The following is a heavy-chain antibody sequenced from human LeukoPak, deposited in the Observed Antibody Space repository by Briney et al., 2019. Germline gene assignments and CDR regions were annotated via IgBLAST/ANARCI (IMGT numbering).Heavy chain of an antibody. Sequence: GGSSRLCCAASEFSVRSNCGMSWVRQAPGKGLEWVAGISGSGGSTNYADSVKGRFTISRDNPKNTLYLQMNSLRAEDTAVYFCAKRGVVIRVILVGFHKEAYYFDSWGQGALVTVSS. CDR1: EFSVRSNCG. V-gene: IGHV3-23*01. CDR2: ISGSGGST. D-gene: IGHD3-22*01. J-gene: IGHJ4*02. CDR3: AKRGVVIRVILVGFHKEAYYFDS.